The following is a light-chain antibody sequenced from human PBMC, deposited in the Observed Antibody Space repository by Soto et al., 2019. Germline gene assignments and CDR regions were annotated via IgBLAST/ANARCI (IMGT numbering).Light chain of an antibody. Sequence: AIQLTQSPPSLSASVGDRVTITCRASQGISSAVAWYQQKPGKAPKVLMYDASSMESGVPSRFSGSGSGTDFTLTIGSLQPEDFATYYCQQFNSEPFTFGPGTKVDIK. CDR1: QGISSA. V-gene: IGKV1-13*02. CDR2: DAS. J-gene: IGKJ3*01. CDR3: QQFNSEPFT.